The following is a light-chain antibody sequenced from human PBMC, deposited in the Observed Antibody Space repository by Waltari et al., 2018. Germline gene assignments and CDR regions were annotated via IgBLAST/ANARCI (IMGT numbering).Light chain of an antibody. Sequence: EIVLTQSPGTLSLLPGERATLSCRASQSDSRSLAWYQQKPGQAPRLLIYGSSSRATGIPDRFIGSGSGTDFSLTINRLEPEDFAVYYCQHYVRLPATFGQGTKVDIK. V-gene: IGKV3-20*01. CDR1: QSDSRS. J-gene: IGKJ1*01. CDR2: GSS. CDR3: QHYVRLPAT.